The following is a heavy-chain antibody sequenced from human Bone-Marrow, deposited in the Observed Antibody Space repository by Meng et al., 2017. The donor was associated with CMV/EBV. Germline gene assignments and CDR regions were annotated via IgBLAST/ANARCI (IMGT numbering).Heavy chain of an antibody. V-gene: IGHV4-59*01. J-gene: IGHJ6*02. Sequence: SETLSLTCTVSGGSISSYYWSWIRQPPGKGLEWIGYIYYSGSTNYNPSLKSRVTISVDTSKNQFSLKLSSVTAADTAVYYCARGKLVNYYYYYGMDVWGQGTTVTVSS. CDR1: GGSISSYY. D-gene: IGHD2-2*01. CDR2: IYYSGST. CDR3: ARGKLVNYYYYYGMDV.